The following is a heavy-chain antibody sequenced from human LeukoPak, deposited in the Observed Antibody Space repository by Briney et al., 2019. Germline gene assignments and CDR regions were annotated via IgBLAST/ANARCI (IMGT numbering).Heavy chain of an antibody. CDR2: IIYRGNT. J-gene: IGHJ4*02. Sequence: SETLSLTCTVSGGSISSSSYYWGWIRQPPGKGLEWIGSIIYRGNTYYNPSLKSRITISVDTSKNQFSLKLSSVTAADTAEYYCASTGVGASSSDFDYWVQGTLVTVFS. V-gene: IGHV4-39*01. D-gene: IGHD1-26*01. CDR3: ASTGVGASSSDFDY. CDR1: GGSISSSSYY.